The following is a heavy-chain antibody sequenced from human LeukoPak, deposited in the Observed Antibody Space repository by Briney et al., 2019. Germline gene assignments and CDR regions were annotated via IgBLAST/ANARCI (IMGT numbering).Heavy chain of an antibody. CDR3: ARDFDDVSGHVYYPPEY. J-gene: IGHJ4*01. CDR2: IRCDRSYK. CDR1: GFTFSRNG. V-gene: IGHV3-30*02. Sequence: GGSLRLSCAASGFTFSRNGMHWVRQAPGKGLEWVAFIRCDRSYKHYADSVEGRFTISRDDSKKMLFLQINTLTVEDTAVYYCARDFDDVSGHVYYPPEYWGQGRLVPVSS. D-gene: IGHD3-9*01.